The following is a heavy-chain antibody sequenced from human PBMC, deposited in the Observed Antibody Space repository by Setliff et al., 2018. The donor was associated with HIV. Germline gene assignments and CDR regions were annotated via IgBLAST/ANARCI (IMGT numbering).Heavy chain of an antibody. CDR3: AKEGRTTSAFDV. D-gene: IGHD1-1*01. J-gene: IGHJ3*01. CDR2: ISWDRYTT. Sequence: GASLKISCAASGFNFNDYTMHWVRQGPGKTLEWVSLISWDRYTTNYADSVKGRFTISRDNSKNSLYLQMNSLRFEDTALYYCAKEGRTTSAFDVWGQGTMVTLSS. CDR1: GFNFNDYT. V-gene: IGHV3-43*01.